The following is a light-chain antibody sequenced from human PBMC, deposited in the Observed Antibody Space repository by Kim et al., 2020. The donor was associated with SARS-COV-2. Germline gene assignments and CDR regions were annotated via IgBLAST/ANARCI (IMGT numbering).Light chain of an antibody. CDR1: QSVSDS. J-gene: IGKJ4*01. CDR3: QQRANWPLS. Sequence: IVLTQSPGTLSLSPGERATLSCRASQSVSDSLAWYQHKPGRAPRLLIYDALSRATGIPARFSGSGSGADFTLTISSLEPEDFAVYYCQQRANWPLSFGGGTKVDIK. V-gene: IGKV3-11*01. CDR2: DAL.